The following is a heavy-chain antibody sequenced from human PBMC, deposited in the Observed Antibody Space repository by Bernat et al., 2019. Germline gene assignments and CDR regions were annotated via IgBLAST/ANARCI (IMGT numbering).Heavy chain of an antibody. D-gene: IGHD1-14*01. CDR3: AKGTSAYYFDY. Sequence: QVQLVESGGGVVQPGRSLRLSCAASGFTFSSYGMHWVRQAPGKGLEWVAVIWYDGNNKYYADSVKGRFTIFRDNFKNTLYLQMNSLRAEDTAVYYCAKGTSAYYFDYWGQGTLVTVSS. J-gene: IGHJ4*02. CDR1: GFTFSSYG. CDR2: IWYDGNNK. V-gene: IGHV3-33*06.